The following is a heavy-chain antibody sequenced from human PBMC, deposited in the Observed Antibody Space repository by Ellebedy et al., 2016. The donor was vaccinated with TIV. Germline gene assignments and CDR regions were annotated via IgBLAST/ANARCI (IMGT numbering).Heavy chain of an antibody. CDR1: GGSITGYY. CDR3: AGVRDGRRPFDY. CDR2: VFHNGRS. J-gene: IGHJ4*02. Sequence: SETLSLTCSVSGGSITGYYWNWIRQSPGKGLEWIGFVFHNGRSNYNPSLKSRVTISVDTSKNQFSLKLSSVTAADTAVYYCAGVRDGRRPFDYWGQGALVTVSS. D-gene: IGHD5-24*01. V-gene: IGHV4-59*01.